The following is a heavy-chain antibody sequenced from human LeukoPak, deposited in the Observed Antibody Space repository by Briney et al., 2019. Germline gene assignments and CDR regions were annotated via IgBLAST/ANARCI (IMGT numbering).Heavy chain of an antibody. CDR2: ISAYNGNT. V-gene: IGHV1-18*01. J-gene: IGHJ6*03. D-gene: IGHD2-2*01. CDR3: AREGIPSYYYYMDV. Sequence: ASVKVSCKASGYSFSTYGISWVRQAPGQGLEWMGWISAYNGNTNYAQKLQGRVTMTTDTSTSTAYMELRSLRSDDTAVYYCAREGIPSYYYYMDVWGKGTTVTVSS. CDR1: GYSFSTYG.